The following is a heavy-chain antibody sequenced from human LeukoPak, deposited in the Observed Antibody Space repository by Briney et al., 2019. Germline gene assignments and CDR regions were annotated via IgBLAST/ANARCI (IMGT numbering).Heavy chain of an antibody. CDR1: GNNIIDYY. V-gene: IGHV1-2*02. CDR2: INPNSGGT. CDR3: ARVRSSWYRATSFGD. D-gene: IGHD6-13*01. J-gene: IGHJ4*02. Sequence: GASVKVSCKLSGNNIIDYYINWMRQAPGQGLEWMGWINPNSGGTNYAQKFQGRATMTRDTSISTVYMELSRLRSDDTAVYYCARVRSSWYRATSFGDWGQGTLVTVSS.